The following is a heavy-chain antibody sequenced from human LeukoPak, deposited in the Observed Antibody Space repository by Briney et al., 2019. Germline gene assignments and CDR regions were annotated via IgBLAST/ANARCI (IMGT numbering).Heavy chain of an antibody. Sequence: SETLSLTCTVSGGSISSGDYYWSWIRQPPGKGLEWIGYIYYSGSTNYNPSLKSRVTISVDTSKNQFSLKLSSVTAADTAVYYCARAGTTKTTPKGIDYWGQGTLVTVSS. V-gene: IGHV4-30-4*08. CDR1: GGSISSGDYY. D-gene: IGHD1-7*01. J-gene: IGHJ4*02. CDR3: ARAGTTKTTPKGIDY. CDR2: IYYSGST.